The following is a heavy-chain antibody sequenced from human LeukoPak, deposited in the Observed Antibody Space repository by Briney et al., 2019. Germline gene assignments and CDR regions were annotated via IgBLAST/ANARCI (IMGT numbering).Heavy chain of an antibody. CDR1: GYTFTGYY. D-gene: IGHD3-22*01. J-gene: IGHJ3*02. CDR2: INPNSGGT. V-gene: IGHV1-2*02. CDR3: ARVPVANYYDSVRLALYAFDI. Sequence: ASVKVSCKASGYTFTGYYMHWVRQAPGQGLEWMGWINPNSGGTNYAQKFQGRVTMTRDTSISTAYMELSRLRSDDTAVYYCARVPVANYYDSVRLALYAFDIWGQGTMITVSS.